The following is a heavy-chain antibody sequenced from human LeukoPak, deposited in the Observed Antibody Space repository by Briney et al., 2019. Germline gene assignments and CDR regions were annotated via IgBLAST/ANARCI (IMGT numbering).Heavy chain of an antibody. CDR1: GGTFSSYA. CDR2: IIPIFGTA. D-gene: IGHD2-2*01. J-gene: IGHJ6*03. V-gene: IGHV1-69*13. Sequence: SVKVSCKASGGTFSSYAISWVRQAPGQGLEWMGGIIPIFGTANYAQKFQGRVTITADESTSTAYMELSGLRSEDTAVYYCARSRGSGYYYMDVWGKGTTVTVSS. CDR3: ARSRGSGYYYMDV.